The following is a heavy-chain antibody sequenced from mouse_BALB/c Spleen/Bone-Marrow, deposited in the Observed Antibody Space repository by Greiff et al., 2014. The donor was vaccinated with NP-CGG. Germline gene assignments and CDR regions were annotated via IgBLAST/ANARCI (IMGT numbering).Heavy chain of an antibody. CDR3: ARKGAMITHYYAMDY. J-gene: IGHJ4*01. CDR1: GFTFSSFG. V-gene: IGHV5-17*02. D-gene: IGHD2-4*01. CDR2: ISNGSSTI. Sequence: DVHLVESGGGLVQPGGSRKLSCAASGFTFSSFGMHWVRQAPEKGLEWVAYISNGSSTIYYADTVKGRFTISRDNPKSTLFLQMTSIRSEDTAMYYCARKGAMITHYYAMDYWGQGTSVTVSS.